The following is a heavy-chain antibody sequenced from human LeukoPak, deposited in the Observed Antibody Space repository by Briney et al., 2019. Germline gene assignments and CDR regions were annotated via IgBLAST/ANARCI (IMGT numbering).Heavy chain of an antibody. CDR1: GGSISSSSYY. CDR3: AKSLLGSADDAFDI. J-gene: IGHJ3*02. V-gene: IGHV4-39*01. D-gene: IGHD6-13*01. CDR2: LYYSGST. Sequence: PSETLSLTCTVSGGSISSSSYYWGWIRQPPGKGLEWIGSLYYSGSTYYNPSLRSRVTISVDTSKNQFSLKVSSVTAADTAVYYCAKSLLGSADDAFDIWGQGTMVTVSS.